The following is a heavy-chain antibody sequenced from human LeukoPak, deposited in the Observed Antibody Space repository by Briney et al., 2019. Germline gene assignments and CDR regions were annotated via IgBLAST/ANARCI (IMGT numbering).Heavy chain of an antibody. V-gene: IGHV3-20*04. D-gene: IGHD5-18*01. Sequence: RGSLRLSCAASGFTFDDYGMSWVRQAPGKGLEWVSGINWNGGSTGYADSVKGRFTISRDNAKNSLYLQMNSLRAEDTALYYCARENGHSYGYRYYYMDVWGKGTTVTVSS. J-gene: IGHJ6*03. CDR2: INWNGGST. CDR3: ARENGHSYGYRYYYMDV. CDR1: GFTFDDYG.